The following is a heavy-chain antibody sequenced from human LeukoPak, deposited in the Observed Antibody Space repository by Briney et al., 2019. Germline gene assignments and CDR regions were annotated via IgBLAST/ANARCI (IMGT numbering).Heavy chain of an antibody. CDR3: TKDRRLEF. J-gene: IGHJ4*01. V-gene: IGHV3-21*04. CDR1: GFTFSSYS. CDR2: ISSSSSYI. Sequence: GGSLRLSCAASGFTFSSYSMNWVRQAPGKGLEWVSSISSSSSYIYYADSVKGRFTISRDNSKNTLYLQMNSLRADDTAVYYCTKDRRLEFWGLGTLVTVSS. D-gene: IGHD3-10*01.